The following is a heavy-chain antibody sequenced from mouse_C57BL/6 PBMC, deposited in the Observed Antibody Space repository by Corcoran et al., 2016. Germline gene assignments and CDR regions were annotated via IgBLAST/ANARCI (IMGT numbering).Heavy chain of an antibody. CDR3: ARRLRGDAMDY. CDR2: IYPGSGNT. CDR1: GYTFTDYY. Sequence: QVQLKQSGAELVRPGASVKLSCKASGYTFTDYYINWVKQRPGQGLEWIARIYPGSGNTYYNEKFKGKATLTAEKSSSTAYMQLSSLTSEDSAVYFCARRLRGDAMDYWGQGTSVTVSS. J-gene: IGHJ4*01. D-gene: IGHD3-2*02. V-gene: IGHV1-76*01.